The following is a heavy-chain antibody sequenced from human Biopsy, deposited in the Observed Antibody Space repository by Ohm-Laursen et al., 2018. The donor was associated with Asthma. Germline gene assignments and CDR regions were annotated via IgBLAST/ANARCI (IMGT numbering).Heavy chain of an antibody. D-gene: IGHD3-22*01. CDR1: GGSITSSSYY. Sequence: SETLSLTWAVSGGSITSSSYYWGWIRQPPGKGMEWIGSMYHSGSPYYHPSLKSPATISVNTSKNRLSLKMSSVTAADTAVYFCVRHQYSSSWSTFDYWGQGALVTVSS. J-gene: IGHJ4*02. V-gene: IGHV4-39*01. CDR2: MYHSGSP. CDR3: VRHQYSSSWSTFDY.